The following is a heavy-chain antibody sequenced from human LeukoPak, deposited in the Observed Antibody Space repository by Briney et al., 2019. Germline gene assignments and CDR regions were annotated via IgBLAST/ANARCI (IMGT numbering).Heavy chain of an antibody. CDR3: ARDGIAVAVPFDY. CDR2: IWYDGSNK. CDR1: GFTFSSYG. Sequence: GRSLRLSCAAPGFTFSSYGMHWVRQAPGKGLEWVAVIWYDGSNKYYADSVKGRFTISRDNSKNTLYLQMNSLRAEDTAVYYCARDGIAVAVPFDYWGQGTLVTVSS. V-gene: IGHV3-33*01. D-gene: IGHD6-19*01. J-gene: IGHJ4*02.